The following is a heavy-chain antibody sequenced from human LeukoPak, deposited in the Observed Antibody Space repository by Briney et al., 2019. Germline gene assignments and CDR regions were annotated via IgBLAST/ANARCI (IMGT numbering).Heavy chain of an antibody. CDR2: IIPILGTA. Sequence: ASVKVSCKASGGTFSSYAISWVRQAPGQGLEWMGGIIPILGTANYAQKFQGRVTITADESTSTAYMELSSLRSEDTAVYYCARGYDFWSGHSYFDYWGQGTLVTVSS. D-gene: IGHD3-3*01. V-gene: IGHV1-69*13. CDR3: ARGYDFWSGHSYFDY. CDR1: GGTFSSYA. J-gene: IGHJ4*02.